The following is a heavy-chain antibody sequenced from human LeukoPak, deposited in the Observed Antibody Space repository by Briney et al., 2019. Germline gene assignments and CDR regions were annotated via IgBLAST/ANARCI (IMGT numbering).Heavy chain of an antibody. D-gene: IGHD3-22*01. V-gene: IGHV1-69*04. J-gene: IGHJ3*02. Sequence: SVKVSCKASGGTFSSYAISWVRQAPGQGLEWMGRIIPILGIANYAQKFQGRVTITADKSTSTAYMELSSPRSEDTAVYYCARGSYYDSSGSEGPRDAFDIWGQGTMVTVSS. CDR3: ARGSYYDSSGSEGPRDAFDI. CDR1: GGTFSSYA. CDR2: IIPILGIA.